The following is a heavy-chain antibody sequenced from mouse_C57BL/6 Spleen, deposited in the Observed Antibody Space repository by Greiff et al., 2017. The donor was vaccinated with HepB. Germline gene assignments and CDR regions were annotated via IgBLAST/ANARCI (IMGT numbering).Heavy chain of an antibody. J-gene: IGHJ2*01. CDR3: ARTDSNYYGSSYGGY. Sequence: VQLQQSGAELVRPGTSVKVSCKASGYAFTNYLIEWVKQRPGQGLEWIGVINPGSGGTNYNEKFKGKATLTADKSSSTAYMQLSSLTSEDSAVYFCARTDSNYYGSSYGGYWGQGTTLTVSS. CDR2: INPGSGGT. D-gene: IGHD1-1*01. V-gene: IGHV1-54*01. CDR1: GYAFTNYL.